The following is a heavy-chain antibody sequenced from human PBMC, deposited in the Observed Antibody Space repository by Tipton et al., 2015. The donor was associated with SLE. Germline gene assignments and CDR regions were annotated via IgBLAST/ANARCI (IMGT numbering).Heavy chain of an antibody. D-gene: IGHD2-15*01. CDR2: IYYSGGT. V-gene: IGHV4-59*01. J-gene: IGHJ2*01. Sequence: TLSLTCTVSGGSMSTYYWSWIRLPPGKGLEWIGYIYYSGGTSYNPSLNSRVTISVDTSRNQFSLKLTSVTAADSAVYYCARYSLPNGPPDLGGRAPLPPVSP. CDR1: GGSMSTYY. CDR3: ARYSLPNGPPDL.